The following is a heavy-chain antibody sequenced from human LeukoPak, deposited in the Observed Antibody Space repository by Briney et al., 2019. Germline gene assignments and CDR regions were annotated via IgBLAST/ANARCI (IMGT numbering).Heavy chain of an antibody. D-gene: IGHD6-13*01. CDR3: AREIKEGSSWDPYYFDY. J-gene: IGHJ4*02. CDR2: IWYDGSNK. Sequence: GGSLRLSCAASGFTFSSYSMNWVRQAPGKGLEWAAVIWYDGSNKYYADSVKGRFTISRDNSKNTLYLQMNSLRAEDTAVYYCAREIKEGSSWDPYYFDYWGQGTLVTVSS. V-gene: IGHV3-33*08. CDR1: GFTFSSYS.